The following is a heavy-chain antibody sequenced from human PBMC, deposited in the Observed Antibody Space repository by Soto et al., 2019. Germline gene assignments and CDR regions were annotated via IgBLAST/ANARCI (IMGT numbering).Heavy chain of an antibody. J-gene: IGHJ3*02. CDR2: IYSGGST. CDR1: GFTVSSNY. V-gene: IGHV3-66*01. CDR3: ASPYGDYAFDI. D-gene: IGHD4-17*01. Sequence: EVQLVESGGGLVQPGGSLRLSCAASGFTVSSNYMSWVRQAPGKGLEWVSVIYSGGSTYYADSVKGRFTISRDNSKNTLYLQMNSLGAEDTAVYYCASPYGDYAFDIWGQGTMVTVSS.